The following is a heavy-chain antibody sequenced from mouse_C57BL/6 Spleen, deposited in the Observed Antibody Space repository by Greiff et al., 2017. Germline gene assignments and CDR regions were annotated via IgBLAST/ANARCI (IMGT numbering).Heavy chain of an antibody. J-gene: IGHJ4*01. CDR3: AREMGC. Sequence: VQLQQPGPELVKPGASVKLSCKASGYAFSSSWMNWVKQRPGKGLEWIGRIYPGDGDTNYNGKFKGKATLTADKSSSTAYMQLSSLTSADSAVYFCAREMGCWGQGTSVTVAS. CDR1: GYAFSSSW. V-gene: IGHV1-82*01. CDR2: IYPGDGDT.